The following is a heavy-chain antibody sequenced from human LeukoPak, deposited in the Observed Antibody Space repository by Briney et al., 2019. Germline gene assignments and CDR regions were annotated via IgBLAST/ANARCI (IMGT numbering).Heavy chain of an antibody. J-gene: IGHJ4*02. CDR3: ATDVPSPLAQIDY. CDR2: IKAGGTT. D-gene: IGHD1-14*01. V-gene: IGHV3-15*01. CDR1: GFTFSNAW. Sequence: GGSLRLSCAASGFTFSNAWMSWVRQAPGKGPEWLARIKAGGTTEYAAPVKGRFTISRDDSMNTLYLQMDSLKTGDTAVYYCATDVPSPLAQIDYWGQGTPVTVSS.